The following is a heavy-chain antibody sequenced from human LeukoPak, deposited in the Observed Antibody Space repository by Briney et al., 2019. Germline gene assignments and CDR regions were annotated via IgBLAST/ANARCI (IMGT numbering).Heavy chain of an antibody. D-gene: IGHD3-22*01. Sequence: HPGGSLRLSCAASGFTFSSYAMSWVRQAPGKGLEWVSAISGSGGSTYYADSVKGRFTISRDNSKNTLYLQMNSLRAEDTAVYYCAKVGGDYYDSSGYYFAAFDIWGQGTMVTVSS. V-gene: IGHV3-23*01. J-gene: IGHJ3*02. CDR3: AKVGGDYYDSSGYYFAAFDI. CDR2: ISGSGGST. CDR1: GFTFSSYA.